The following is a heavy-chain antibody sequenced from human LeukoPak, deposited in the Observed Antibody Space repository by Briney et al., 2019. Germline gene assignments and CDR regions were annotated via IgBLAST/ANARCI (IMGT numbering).Heavy chain of an antibody. V-gene: IGHV3-21*01. CDR2: ISSSSRYI. D-gene: IGHD5-12*01. J-gene: IGHJ4*02. CDR1: GFTFSSYS. CDR3: ARGTRLRQATTAPEAGY. Sequence: KPGGSLRLSCAASGFTFSSYSMNWVRQAPGKGLEWVSSISSSSRYIYYADSVKGRFTISRDNAKNSLYLQMNSLRAEDTAVYYCARGTRLRQATTAPEAGYWGQGTLVTVSS.